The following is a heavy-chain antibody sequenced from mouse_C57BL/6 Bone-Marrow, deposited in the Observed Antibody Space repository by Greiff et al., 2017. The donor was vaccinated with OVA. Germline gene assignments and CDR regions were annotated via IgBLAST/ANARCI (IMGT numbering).Heavy chain of an antibody. CDR3: ARPLVVAELFDY. Sequence: EVKVVESGGGLVQPGESLKLSCESNEYEFPSHDMSWVRKTPEKRLELVAAINSDGGSTYYPDTMERRFIISRDNTKKTLYLQMSSLRSEDTALYYCARPLVVAELFDYWGQGTTRTVSS. J-gene: IGHJ2*01. V-gene: IGHV5-2*01. CDR2: INSDGGST. CDR1: EYEFPSHD. D-gene: IGHD1-1*01.